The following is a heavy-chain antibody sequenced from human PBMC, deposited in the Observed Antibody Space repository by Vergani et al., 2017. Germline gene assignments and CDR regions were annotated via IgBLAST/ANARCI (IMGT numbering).Heavy chain of an antibody. CDR3: ATSRADYYYYYGMDV. CDR1: GGSISSSSYY. V-gene: IGHV4-39*01. CDR2: IYYSGST. Sequence: QLQLQESGPGLVKPSETLSLTCTVSGGSISSSSYYWGWIRQPPGKGLEWIGSIYYSGSTYYNPSLKSRVTISVDTSKNQFSLKLSSVTAADTAVYYCATSRADYYYYYGMDVWGQGTTVTVSS. J-gene: IGHJ6*02.